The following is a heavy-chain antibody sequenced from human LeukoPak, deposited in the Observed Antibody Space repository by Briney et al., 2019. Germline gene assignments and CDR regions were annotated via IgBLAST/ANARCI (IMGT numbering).Heavy chain of an antibody. Sequence: GESLKISCKASGYSFSNSWIGWVRQMPGKGLEWIGIIYPGDSHTIYSLSFQGQITISADKSITTAYLQWSSLEASDTAMYYCARQRTSENWFDSWGQGTPVTVSS. D-gene: IGHD1-14*01. CDR2: IYPGDSHT. CDR3: ARQRTSENWFDS. CDR1: GYSFSNSW. J-gene: IGHJ5*01. V-gene: IGHV5-51*01.